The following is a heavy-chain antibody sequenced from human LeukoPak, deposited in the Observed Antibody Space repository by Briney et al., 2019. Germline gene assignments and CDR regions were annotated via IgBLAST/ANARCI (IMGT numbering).Heavy chain of an antibody. Sequence: PSETLSLTCTVSGGSISSGGYYWSWIRQPPGKGLVWSGYIYYSGSTNYNPSLKSRVTISVDTSKNQFSLKLSSVTAADTAVYYCARAKRWLQLAFDCWGQGTLVTVSS. J-gene: IGHJ4*02. D-gene: IGHD5-24*01. CDR3: ARAKRWLQLAFDC. CDR2: IYYSGST. V-gene: IGHV4-61*08. CDR1: GGSISSGGYY.